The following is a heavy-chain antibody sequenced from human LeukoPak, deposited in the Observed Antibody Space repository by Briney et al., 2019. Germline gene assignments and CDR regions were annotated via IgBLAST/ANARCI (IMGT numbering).Heavy chain of an antibody. J-gene: IGHJ4*02. Sequence: GGSLRLSCAASGFTFSYYSMNWVRQAPGKGLEWVSYISGSTSSIYYADSVKGRFTISRDNAKNSLYLQMNSLRAEDTAVYYCARNAVWGQGTLVTVSS. V-gene: IGHV3-48*04. CDR3: ARNAV. CDR2: ISGSTSSI. CDR1: GFTFSYYS.